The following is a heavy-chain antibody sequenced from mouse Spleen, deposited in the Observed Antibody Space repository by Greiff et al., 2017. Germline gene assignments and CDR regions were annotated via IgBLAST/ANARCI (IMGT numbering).Heavy chain of an antibody. CDR3: AVYDFFDY. V-gene: IGHV1-64*01. D-gene: IGHD2-3*01. J-gene: IGHJ2*01. CDR2: IHPNSGST. Sequence: QVHVKQPGAELVKPGASVKLSCKASGYTFTSYWMHWVKQRPGQGLEWIGMIHPNSGSTNYNEKFKSKATLTVDKSSSTAYMQLSSLTSEDSAVYYCAVYDFFDYWGQGTTLTVSS. CDR1: GYTFTSYW.